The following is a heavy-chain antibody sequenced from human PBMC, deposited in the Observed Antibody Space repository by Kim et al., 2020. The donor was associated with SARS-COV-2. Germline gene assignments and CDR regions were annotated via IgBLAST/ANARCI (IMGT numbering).Heavy chain of an antibody. CDR1: GGSVSGADYY. Sequence: SETLSLTCTVSGGSVSGADYYWSWFRQQPGKGLEWIGYILHREGIYRDPSLRSRVTLSVDPSKNQVSLMLTPVTAADPAVYYCAGGQFDRRANHPYFYFGLDVWGQGTAVTVSS. D-gene: IGHD2-8*01. J-gene: IGHJ6*02. CDR2: ILHREGI. V-gene: IGHV4-31*03. CDR3: AGGQFDRRANHPYFYFGLDV.